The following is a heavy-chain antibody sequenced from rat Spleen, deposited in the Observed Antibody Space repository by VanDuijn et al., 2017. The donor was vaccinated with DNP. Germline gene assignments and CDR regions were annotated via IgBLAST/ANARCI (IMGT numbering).Heavy chain of an antibody. CDR3: TTDFERGY. CDR1: EFTFSDYN. V-gene: IGHV5-20*01. D-gene: IGHD1-11*01. CDR2: ISYDGGRT. J-gene: IGHJ2*01. Sequence: EVQLVESGGGLVQPGRSLKLSCAASEFTFSDYNMAWIRQAPTKGLEWVAAISYDGGRTYYRDSVKDRFTISRDYAKSILYLQMDSLRSEDTATFYCTTDFERGYWGQGVMVTVSS.